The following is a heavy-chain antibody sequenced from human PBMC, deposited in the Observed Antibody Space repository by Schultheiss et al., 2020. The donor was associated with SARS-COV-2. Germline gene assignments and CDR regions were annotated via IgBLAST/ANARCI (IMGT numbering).Heavy chain of an antibody. CDR3: ARDSYDFWSGYKDY. CDR2: IYHSGST. CDR1: GGSISSYY. J-gene: IGHJ4*02. V-gene: IGHV4-38-2*02. D-gene: IGHD3-3*01. Sequence: SETLSLTCTVSGGSISSYYWSWIRQPPGKGLEWIGSIYHSGSTYYNPSLKSRVTISVDTSKNQFSLKLSSVTAADTAVYYCARDSYDFWSGYKDYWGQGTLVTVSS.